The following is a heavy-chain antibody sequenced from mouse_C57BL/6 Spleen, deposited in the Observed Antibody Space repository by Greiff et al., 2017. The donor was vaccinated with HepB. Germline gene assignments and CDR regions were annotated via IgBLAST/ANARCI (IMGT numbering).Heavy chain of an antibody. Sequence: EVHLVESGGDLVKPGGSLKLSCAASGFTFSSYGMSWVRQTPDKRLEWVATISSGGSYTYYPDSVKGRFTISRDNAKNTLYLQMSSLKSEDTAMYYCARLPIDGYCYYFDYWGQGTTLTVSS. V-gene: IGHV5-6*01. D-gene: IGHD2-3*01. CDR2: ISSGGSYT. CDR3: ARLPIDGYCYYFDY. J-gene: IGHJ2*01. CDR1: GFTFSSYG.